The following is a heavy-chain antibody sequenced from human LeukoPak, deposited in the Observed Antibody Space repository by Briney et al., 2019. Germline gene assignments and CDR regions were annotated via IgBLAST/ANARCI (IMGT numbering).Heavy chain of an antibody. CDR1: GYSFTTYW. CDR2: IYPDDSDT. Sequence: GGSLKISCLGSGYSFTTYWIGWVRQMPGKGLEWMGIIYPDDSDTTFSPSFQGQVTMSADKSINTAYLQWSSLKASDTATYYCARRDYDNHGHSFDIWAKGQCSPSL. CDR3: ARRDYDNHGHSFDI. J-gene: IGHJ3*02. D-gene: IGHD3-22*01. V-gene: IGHV5-51*01.